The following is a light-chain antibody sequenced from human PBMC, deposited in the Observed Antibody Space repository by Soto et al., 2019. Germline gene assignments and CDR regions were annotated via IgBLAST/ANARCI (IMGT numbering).Light chain of an antibody. V-gene: IGKV3-11*01. Sequence: EIVLTQSPAPLSLSPGERATLSCRASQSVSSYLAWYQQKPGQPPRLLIYDASNRATGIPARFSGSGSGTDFTLTISSLEPEDFAVYYCQQRSNWPPNFGGGTKVEIK. CDR2: DAS. CDR3: QQRSNWPPN. J-gene: IGKJ4*01. CDR1: QSVSSY.